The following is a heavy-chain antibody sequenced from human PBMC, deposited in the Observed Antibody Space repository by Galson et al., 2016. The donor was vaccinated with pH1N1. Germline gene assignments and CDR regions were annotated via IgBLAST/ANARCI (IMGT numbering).Heavy chain of an antibody. V-gene: IGHV4-61*09. CDR2: VYSSGGT. J-gene: IGHJ5*02. CDR3: ARDRSVLRYFDWLPNWFDP. CDR1: GASISSGGYH. Sequence: LSLTCTVSGASISSGGYHWSWIRRSAGKGLEWIGHVYSSGGTNYSPSLKSRVTISIDTSKNQFSLKLDSVTAADTAIYYCARDRSVLRYFDWLPNWFDPWGQGALVTVSS. D-gene: IGHD3-9*01.